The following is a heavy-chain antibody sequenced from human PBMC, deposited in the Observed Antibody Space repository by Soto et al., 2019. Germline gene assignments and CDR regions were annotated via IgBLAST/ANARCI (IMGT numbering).Heavy chain of an antibody. J-gene: IGHJ4*02. Sequence: PGGSLRLSCEASGFTFKIYGMNWVRQAPGKGLEWVSYISSTGSPMYYAESVKGRFTISRDNAKNSLFLQMNSLRGEDTAIYFCARATRSSTLVRGVTTALDYWGQGAMVTV. D-gene: IGHD3-10*01. V-gene: IGHV3-21*01. CDR1: GFTFKIYG. CDR2: ISSTGSPM. CDR3: ARATRSSTLVRGVTTALDY.